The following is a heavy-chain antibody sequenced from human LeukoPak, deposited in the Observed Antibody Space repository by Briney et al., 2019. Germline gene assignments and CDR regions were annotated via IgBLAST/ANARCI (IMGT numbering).Heavy chain of an antibody. J-gene: IGHJ4*02. D-gene: IGHD6-19*01. CDR3: ASEAGRQWLVLDY. CDR2: IKPNSGGT. V-gene: IGHV1-2*02. Sequence: SVKVACKASAHTFTGYYMHWVRRAPGQGLEWMGWIKPNSGGTIYAQKFQGRVTMTRDTSISTGYMELSRLRSDDTAVYYCASEAGRQWLVLDYWGQGTLVTVSS. CDR1: AHTFTGYY.